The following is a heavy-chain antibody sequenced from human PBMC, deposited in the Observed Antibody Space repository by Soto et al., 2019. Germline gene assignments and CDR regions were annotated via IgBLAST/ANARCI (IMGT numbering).Heavy chain of an antibody. Sequence: GGSLRLSCAASGFTVSSNYMSWVRQAPGKGLEWVSVIYSGGSTYYADSVKGRFTISRDNSKNTLYLQMNSLRVEDTAVYYCARDGVFYGADYGDYEGMDVWGQGTTVTVSS. J-gene: IGHJ6*02. CDR2: IYSGGST. V-gene: IGHV3-66*01. CDR3: ARDGVFYGADYGDYEGMDV. D-gene: IGHD4-17*01. CDR1: GFTVSSNY.